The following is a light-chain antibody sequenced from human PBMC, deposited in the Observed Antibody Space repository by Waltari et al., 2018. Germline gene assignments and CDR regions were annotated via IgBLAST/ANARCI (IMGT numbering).Light chain of an antibody. Sequence: EVVLTQSPAILSLSPGERATLSCRASQSVRTFVAWYQQKPGQAPRLLIYDASNRATGIPARFSGSGSGTDFTLTISSLEPEDFAVYYCQQYYITPPTFGQGTKVEIK. CDR2: DAS. CDR3: QQYYITPPT. V-gene: IGKV3-11*01. J-gene: IGKJ1*01. CDR1: QSVRTF.